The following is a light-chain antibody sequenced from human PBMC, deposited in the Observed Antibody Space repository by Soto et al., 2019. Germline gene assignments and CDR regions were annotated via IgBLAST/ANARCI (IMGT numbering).Light chain of an antibody. CDR1: SSNIGNNY. Sequence: QSVLTQPPSVSAAPGQTVTISCSGISSNIGNNYVSWYQQLPGTAPKLLIYDNNKRPSGIPDRFSGSKSGTSATLGITGLQTGDEADYYCGTWDSSLSAGVFGGGTKLTV. V-gene: IGLV1-51*01. CDR2: DNN. CDR3: GTWDSSLSAGV. J-gene: IGLJ2*01.